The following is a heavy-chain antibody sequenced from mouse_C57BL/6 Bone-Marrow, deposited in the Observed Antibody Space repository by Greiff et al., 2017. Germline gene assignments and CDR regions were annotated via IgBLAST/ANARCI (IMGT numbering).Heavy chain of an antibody. CDR1: GFNIKDDY. D-gene: IGHD1-1*01. J-gene: IGHJ2*01. V-gene: IGHV14-4*01. Sequence: VQLQQSGAELVRPGASVKLSCTASGFNIKDDYMHWVKQRPEQGLEWIGWIDPENGDTEYASKFQGKATITAATPSNTAYLQLSSRTSDDTAVYYCTTEVITTVEGDYWDQGTTLTVSS. CDR2: IDPENGDT. CDR3: TTEVITTVEGDY.